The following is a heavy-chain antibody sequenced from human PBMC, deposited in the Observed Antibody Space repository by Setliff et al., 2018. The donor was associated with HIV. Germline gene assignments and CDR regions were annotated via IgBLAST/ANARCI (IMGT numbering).Heavy chain of an antibody. V-gene: IGHV4-39*07. CDR2: IAYTGSG. J-gene: IGHJ4*02. CDR1: GGSISSRSFY. D-gene: IGHD1-26*01. CDR3: AREVRWELPQGFDH. Sequence: SETLSLTCTVSGGSISSRSFYWGWIRQPPGKGLEWIGSIAYTGSGYYNSSLKSRVTISVDTSRNECSLKLTSVTAADTAVYYCAREVRWELPQGFDHWGQGSQVTVSS.